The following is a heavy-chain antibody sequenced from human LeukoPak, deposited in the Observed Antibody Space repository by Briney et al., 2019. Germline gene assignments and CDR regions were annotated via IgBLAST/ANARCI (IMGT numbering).Heavy chain of an antibody. CDR1: GFTFSSYW. CDR2: IKQDGSEK. CDR3: ARNQFVVVVAAARSMDV. V-gene: IGHV3-7*01. J-gene: IGHJ6*03. Sequence: GGSLRLSCAASGFTFSSYWMSWVRQAPGRGLEWVANIKQDGSEKYYVDSVKGRFTISRDNAKNSLYLQMNSVRAEDTAVYYCARNQFVVVVAAARSMDVWGKGTTVTVSS. D-gene: IGHD2-15*01.